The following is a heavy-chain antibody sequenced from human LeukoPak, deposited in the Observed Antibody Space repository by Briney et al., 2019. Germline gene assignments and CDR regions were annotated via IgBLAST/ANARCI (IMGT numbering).Heavy chain of an antibody. Sequence: ASVKVSCKASGYTFTGYYIHWVRQAPGQGLEWMGWINPNSGGTNYAQKFQGRVTMTRDTSISTAYMELSRLRSDDTAVYYCARGARVVVPAAGYYYYYYYMDVWGKGTTVTISS. V-gene: IGHV1-2*02. J-gene: IGHJ6*03. CDR1: GYTFTGYY. D-gene: IGHD2-2*01. CDR2: INPNSGGT. CDR3: ARGARVVVPAAGYYYYYYYMDV.